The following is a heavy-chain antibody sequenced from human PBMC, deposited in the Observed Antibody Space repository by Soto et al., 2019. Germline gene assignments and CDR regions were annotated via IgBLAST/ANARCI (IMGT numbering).Heavy chain of an antibody. CDR1: GFTFSSDW. J-gene: IGHJ4*02. CDR3: ARGVH. D-gene: IGHD6-6*01. Sequence: EVQLVESGGGLVQPGGSLRLSCAASGFTFSSDWMSWVRQAPGRGLEWVANIKHDGSEKYYVDSVMDRFTISRDNAKNSLSLQMNSLRAEYTGVYYCARGVHWGQGTLVTVSS. CDR2: IKHDGSEK. V-gene: IGHV3-7*01.